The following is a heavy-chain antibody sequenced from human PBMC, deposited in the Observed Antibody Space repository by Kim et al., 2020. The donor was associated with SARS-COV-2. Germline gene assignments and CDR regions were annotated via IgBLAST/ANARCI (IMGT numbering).Heavy chain of an antibody. J-gene: IGHJ3*02. D-gene: IGHD3-22*01. Sequence: GGSLRLSCAASGFTFSSYSINWVRQAPGKGLEWVSSISSSSSYIYYADSVKGRFTISRDNAKNSLYLQMNSLRAEDTAVYYCARGSSSGYRGYAFDIWGQGTMVTVSS. V-gene: IGHV3-21*01. CDR1: GFTFSSYS. CDR3: ARGSSSGYRGYAFDI. CDR2: ISSSSSYI.